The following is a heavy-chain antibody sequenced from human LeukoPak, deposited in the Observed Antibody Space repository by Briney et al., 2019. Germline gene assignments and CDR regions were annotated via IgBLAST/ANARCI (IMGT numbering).Heavy chain of an antibody. CDR3: SGDILTRLPDYYYYMDV. D-gene: IGHD3-9*01. V-gene: IGHV3-7*03. CDR2: IKQDGSEK. Sequence: PGGSLRLSCAASGFTFSSYWMSWVRQAPGKGLEWVANIKQDGSEKYYVDSVKGRFTISRDNAKNSLYLQMNSLRAEDTAVYYCSGDILTRLPDYYYYMDVWGKGTTVTISS. J-gene: IGHJ6*03. CDR1: GFTFSSYW.